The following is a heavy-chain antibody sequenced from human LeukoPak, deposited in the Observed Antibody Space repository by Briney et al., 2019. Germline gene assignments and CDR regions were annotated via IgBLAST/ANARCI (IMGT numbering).Heavy chain of an antibody. V-gene: IGHV4-34*01. Sequence: SETLSLTCAVYGGSFSGYYWSWIRQPPGKGLEWIGEINHSGSTNYNPSLKSRVTISVDTSNNQFSLKLSSVTAADTAVYYCARDVANIAAAGYFDYWGQGTLVTVSS. CDR3: ARDVANIAAAGYFDY. J-gene: IGHJ4*02. D-gene: IGHD6-13*01. CDR2: INHSGST. CDR1: GGSFSGYY.